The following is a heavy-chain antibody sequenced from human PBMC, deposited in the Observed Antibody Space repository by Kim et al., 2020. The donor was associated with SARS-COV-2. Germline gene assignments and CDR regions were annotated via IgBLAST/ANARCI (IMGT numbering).Heavy chain of an antibody. J-gene: IGHJ5*02. CDR3: ARGGRPAFWSGYYWAGWFDP. CDR2: INTNTGNP. Sequence: ASVKVSCKASGYTFTSYAMNWVRQAPGQGLEWMGWINTNTGNPTYAQGFTGRFVFSLDTSVSTAYLQISSLKAEDTAVYYCARGGRPAFWSGYYWAGWFDPWGQGTLVTVSS. V-gene: IGHV7-4-1*02. D-gene: IGHD3-3*01. CDR1: GYTFTSYA.